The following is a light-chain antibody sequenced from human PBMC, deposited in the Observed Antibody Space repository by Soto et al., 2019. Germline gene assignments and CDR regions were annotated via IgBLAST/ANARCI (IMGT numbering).Light chain of an antibody. Sequence: QSALTQPRSVSGSPGQSVTISCTGTSNDVDNYNYVSWYQQHPGKAPKVLIYDVSRRPSGVPDRFSGSKSGNTASLTISGLQSEDEADYYCSCTSVFGGGTKLTVL. CDR3: SCTSV. J-gene: IGLJ3*02. V-gene: IGLV2-11*01. CDR1: SNDVDNYNY. CDR2: DVS.